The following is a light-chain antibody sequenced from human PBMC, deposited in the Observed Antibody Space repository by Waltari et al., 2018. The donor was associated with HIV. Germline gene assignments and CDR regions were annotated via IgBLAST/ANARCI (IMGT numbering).Light chain of an antibody. V-gene: IGLV1-44*01. Sequence: QSVLTQQHSASGTPGQRVTISCSGSGPNIGSNAVNWYQQLPETAPKLLIYSNNQLPSGVPDRFPGSTSATSASLAISGLQSEDDADYYCASWDDSLNGPMFGGGTKLTVL. J-gene: IGLJ3*02. CDR3: ASWDDSLNGPM. CDR1: GPNIGSNA. CDR2: SNN.